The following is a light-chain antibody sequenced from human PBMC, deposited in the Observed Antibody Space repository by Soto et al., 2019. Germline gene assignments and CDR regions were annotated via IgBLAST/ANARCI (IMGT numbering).Light chain of an antibody. Sequence: QSALTQPRSVSGSPGQSVTISCTGTSSDVGGYNYFSWYQQHPGKAPKLMIYDVSKRPSGVPDRFSGSKSGNTASLTISGLQAEEEDDYYCCSYAGSYTLVFGGGTKVTVL. CDR1: SSDVGGYNY. CDR2: DVS. CDR3: CSYAGSYTLV. J-gene: IGLJ2*01. V-gene: IGLV2-11*01.